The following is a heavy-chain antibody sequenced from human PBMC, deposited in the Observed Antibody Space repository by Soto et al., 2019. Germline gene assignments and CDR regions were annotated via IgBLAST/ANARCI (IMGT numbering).Heavy chain of an antibody. CDR3: VKDPTAGGTGTYYSY. Sequence: QVQLVESGGGVVQPGRSLRLSCAGSGFTFNTYGMHWVRQAPGKGLEWVAVMSYDGGKEYYVDSVKGRFTISRENSKNSLYLQMNRLREEDTAVYYCVKDPTAGGTGTYYSYWGQGTLVTVSS. D-gene: IGHD3-10*01. CDR1: GFTFNTYG. V-gene: IGHV3-30*18. CDR2: MSYDGGKE. J-gene: IGHJ4*02.